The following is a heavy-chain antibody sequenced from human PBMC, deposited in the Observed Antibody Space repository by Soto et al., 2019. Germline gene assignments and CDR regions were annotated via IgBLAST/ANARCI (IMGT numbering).Heavy chain of an antibody. CDR2: IIPYLRVT. V-gene: IGHV1-69*02. D-gene: IGHD3-10*01. CDR1: GGTFSKYS. Sequence: QVPLVQSGAAVKKPGSSLKVSCTASGGTFSKYSITWIRQAPGQGLEWMGRIIPYLRVTNYAQKFKGRVTITADKSTGTAYMELNNLRSEDTAVYFCASGSAPDVDYWGQGTLITVSS. CDR3: ASGSAPDVDY. J-gene: IGHJ4*02.